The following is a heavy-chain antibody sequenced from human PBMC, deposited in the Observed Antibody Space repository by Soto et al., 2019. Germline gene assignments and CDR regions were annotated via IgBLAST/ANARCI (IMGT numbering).Heavy chain of an antibody. CDR1: GYTFTGYY. V-gene: IGHV1-2*04. CDR2: INPNSGGT. D-gene: IGHD3-10*01. Sequence: ASVKVSCKASGYTFTGYYMHWVRQAPGQGLEWMGWINPNSGGTNYAQKFQGWVTMTRDTSISTAYMELSRLRSDDTAVYYCARDRLVRGVLKRYYYCGMDVWGQGTTVTVSS. CDR3: ARDRLVRGVLKRYYYCGMDV. J-gene: IGHJ6*02.